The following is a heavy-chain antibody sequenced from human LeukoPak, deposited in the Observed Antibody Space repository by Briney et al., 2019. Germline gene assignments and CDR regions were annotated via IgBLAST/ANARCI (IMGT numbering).Heavy chain of an antibody. CDR1: GFTFSSYA. J-gene: IGHJ3*01. D-gene: IGHD6-6*01. CDR3: ARSSYSSSSSV. V-gene: IGHV3-7*03. CDR2: INSDGSEG. Sequence: GGSLRLSCVTSGFTFSSYAFHWVRQAPGKGLEWVASINSDGSEGYYADVVKGRFTISRDNAKNSLYLQINSLRAEDTAVYYCARSSYSSSSSVWGQGTMVTVSS.